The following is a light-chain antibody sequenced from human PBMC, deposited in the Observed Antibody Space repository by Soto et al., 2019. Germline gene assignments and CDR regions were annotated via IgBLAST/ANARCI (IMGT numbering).Light chain of an antibody. CDR2: DVS. CDR1: SSDVGGYNY. J-gene: IGLJ2*01. V-gene: IGLV2-8*01. Sequence: QSVLTQPPSASGSPGQSVTISCTGTSSDVGGYNYVSWYQQHPGKAPKLMIYDVSKRPSGVPDRFSGSKSGNTASLTVSGLGAGGGADYSGSSKAGSPVVFGGGTK. CDR3: SSKAGSPVV.